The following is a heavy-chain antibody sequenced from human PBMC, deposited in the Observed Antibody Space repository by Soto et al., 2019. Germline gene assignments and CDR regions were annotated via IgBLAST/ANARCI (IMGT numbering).Heavy chain of an antibody. CDR3: ARGNHYGSGSFGP. D-gene: IGHD3-10*01. CDR2: VDHSGST. Sequence: PSETLSLTCVVYGGSFSGHYWSWIRQAPGKGLKWIGQVDHSGSTNYNPSLKSRVTISLDTSKKQFSLRLTSVTVADTAVYYCARGNHYGSGSFGPWGQGTLVTVSS. V-gene: IGHV4-34*01. CDR1: GGSFSGHY. J-gene: IGHJ5*02.